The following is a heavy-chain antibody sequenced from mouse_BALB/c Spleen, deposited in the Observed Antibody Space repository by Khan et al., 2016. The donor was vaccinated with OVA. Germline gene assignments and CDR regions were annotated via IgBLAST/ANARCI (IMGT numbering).Heavy chain of an antibody. CDR1: GYSFTGYF. CDR3: TRIYRSDCDY. CDR2: INPHIGET. D-gene: IGHD1-1*01. J-gene: IGHJ2*01. Sequence: VQLKQSGPELVRPGASVKISCTASGYSFTGYFMNWVMQSHGKSLEWIGRINPHIGETFYNQRFKDKATLTVDESSSTAHMELRSRASEDAAVYYCTRIYRSDCDYWGQGTTRTGSS. V-gene: IGHV1-20*02.